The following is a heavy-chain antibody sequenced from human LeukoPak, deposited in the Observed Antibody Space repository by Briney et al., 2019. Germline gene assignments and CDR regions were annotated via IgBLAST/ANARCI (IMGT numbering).Heavy chain of an antibody. CDR3: AKPLYDSSGYYYIY. J-gene: IGHJ4*02. V-gene: IGHV3-30-3*02. CDR2: ISYDGGNK. D-gene: IGHD3-22*01. Sequence: GGSLRLSCAASGFTFSSYAMHWVCQAPGKGLEWVAFISYDGGNKYYADSVKGRFTISRDNSKNTLYLQMNSLRAEDTAVYYCAKPLYDSSGYYYIYWGQGTLVTVSS. CDR1: GFTFSSYA.